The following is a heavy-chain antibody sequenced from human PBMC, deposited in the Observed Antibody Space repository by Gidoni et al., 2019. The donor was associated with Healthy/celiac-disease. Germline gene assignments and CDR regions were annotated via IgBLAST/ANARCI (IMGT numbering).Heavy chain of an antibody. CDR2: IYYSGRT. J-gene: IGHJ5*02. Sequence: QVQLQESGPGLVKPSATLSLTCTVSGGSISSYYWSWIRQPPGKGLEWIGYIYYSGRTNYNPPLKSRVTISVDTSKNQFSLKLSSVTAADTAVYYCARLGYSYGLVYNWFDPWGQGTLVTVSS. CDR1: GGSISSYY. V-gene: IGHV4-59*01. CDR3: ARLGYSYGLVYNWFDP. D-gene: IGHD5-18*01.